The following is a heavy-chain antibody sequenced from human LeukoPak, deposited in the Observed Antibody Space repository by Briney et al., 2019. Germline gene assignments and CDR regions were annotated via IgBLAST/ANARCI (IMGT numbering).Heavy chain of an antibody. CDR1: GGSISSGSYY. V-gene: IGHV4-61*02. CDR2: IYTSGST. D-gene: IGHD6-13*01. J-gene: IGHJ4*02. CDR3: ARARIAAAGYYFDY. Sequence: PSETLSLTCTVSGGSISSGSYYWSWNRQPAGKGLEWIGRIYTSGSTNYNPSLKSRVTISVDTSKNQFSLKLSSVTAADTAVYYCARARIAAAGYYFDYWGQGTLVTVSS.